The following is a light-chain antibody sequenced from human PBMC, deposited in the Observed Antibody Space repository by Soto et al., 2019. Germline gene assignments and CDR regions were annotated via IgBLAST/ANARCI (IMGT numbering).Light chain of an antibody. J-gene: IGLJ2*01. V-gene: IGLV2-14*03. Sequence: QSALTQPASVSGSPGQSITISCTGTSSDVGGYDFVSWYQQHPGKAPKLMIYDVTNRPSRVSNRFSGSKSGYTASLTISGLQAEDEADYYCSSYTSSSTLVFGGGTKVTVL. CDR2: DVT. CDR1: SSDVGGYDF. CDR3: SSYTSSSTLV.